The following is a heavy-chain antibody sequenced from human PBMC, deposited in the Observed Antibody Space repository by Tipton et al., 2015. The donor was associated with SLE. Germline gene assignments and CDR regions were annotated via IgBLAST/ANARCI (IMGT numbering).Heavy chain of an antibody. CDR2: IKQDGSEE. D-gene: IGHD3-10*01. CDR3: ARGGSYPGY. Sequence: SLRFSCAASGFTFSDYWMSWVRQAPGKGLEWMAKIKQDGSEENYVDSVKGRFTISRDNAKNSLYLQMNSLRAEDTAVYYCARGGSYPGYWGQGTLVTVSS. CDR1: GFTFSDYW. V-gene: IGHV3-7*01. J-gene: IGHJ4*02.